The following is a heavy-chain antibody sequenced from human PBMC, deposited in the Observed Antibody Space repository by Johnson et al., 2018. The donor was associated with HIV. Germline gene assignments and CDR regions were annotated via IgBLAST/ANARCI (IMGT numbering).Heavy chain of an antibody. CDR2: IYSGGRT. D-gene: IGHD4-17*01. J-gene: IGHJ3*02. V-gene: IGHV3-66*02. Sequence: AAGGVTVSRNYMSWVRQAPGKGLEWVSVIYSGGRTYYADSVKGRFTISRDNSKNTLYLQMNSLRAEDTAVYYCAQEGPLTVTTVMDAFDIWGQGTMVTVSS. CDR1: GVTVSRNY. CDR3: AQEGPLTVTTVMDAFDI.